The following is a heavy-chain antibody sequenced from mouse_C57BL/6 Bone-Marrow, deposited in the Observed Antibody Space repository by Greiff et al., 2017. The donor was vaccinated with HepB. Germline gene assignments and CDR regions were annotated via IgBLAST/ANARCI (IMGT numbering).Heavy chain of an antibody. Sequence: EVKLQQSGPELVKPGASVKISCKASGYSFTDYNMNWVKQSNGKSLEWIGVINPNYGTTSYNQKFKGKATLTVDQSSSTAYMQLNSLTSEDSAVYYCARRGEGNYSNFRYYFDYWGQGTTLTVSS. CDR3: ARRGEGNYSNFRYYFDY. D-gene: IGHD2-5*01. J-gene: IGHJ2*01. CDR2: INPNYGTT. V-gene: IGHV1-39*01. CDR1: GYSFTDYN.